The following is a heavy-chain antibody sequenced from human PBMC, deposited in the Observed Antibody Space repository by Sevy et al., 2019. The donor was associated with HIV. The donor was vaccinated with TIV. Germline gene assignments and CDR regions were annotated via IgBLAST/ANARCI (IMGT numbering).Heavy chain of an antibody. CDR2: IWNDGSNK. J-gene: IGHJ4*02. CDR1: GFTFSNYG. Sequence: GGSLRLSCTASGFTFSNYGMHWVRQAPGKGLEWVAVIWNDGSNKYYADSVKGRFTISRDNSKNTLYLQMNSLRVEDTAVYFCARGGDFDDRSAKRDFDYWGQGTLVTVSS. CDR3: ARGGDFDDRSAKRDFDY. D-gene: IGHD3-22*01. V-gene: IGHV3-33*01.